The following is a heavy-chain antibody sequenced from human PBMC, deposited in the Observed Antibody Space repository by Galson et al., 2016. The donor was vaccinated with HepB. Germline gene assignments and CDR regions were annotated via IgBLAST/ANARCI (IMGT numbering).Heavy chain of an antibody. J-gene: IGHJ4*02. V-gene: IGHV3-53*05. Sequence: SLRLSCAASGFSVSGKCMSWARQAPGKGLEWVSAIFSGDATYYRDSVKGRFTISRDTSKNTLYLQMNSLRAEDTAVYYCARGRWQLDWGQGTLVTVSS. CDR2: IFSGDAT. CDR1: GFSVSGKC. CDR3: ARGRWQLD. D-gene: IGHD6-13*01.